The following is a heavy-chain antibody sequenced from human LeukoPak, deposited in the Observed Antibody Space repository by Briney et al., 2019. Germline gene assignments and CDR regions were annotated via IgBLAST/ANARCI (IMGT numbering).Heavy chain of an antibody. Sequence: GGSLRLSCAASGFTFSNYAMHWVRQAPGKGLEWVADISDDGSNKYYGDSVKGRFTISRDNSKNTVYLQMNSLRAEDTAVYYCAKDRYSSGWYSDFDYWGQGTLVTVSS. CDR3: AKDRYSSGWYSDFDY. D-gene: IGHD6-19*01. CDR2: ISDDGSNK. V-gene: IGHV3-30*18. J-gene: IGHJ4*02. CDR1: GFTFSNYA.